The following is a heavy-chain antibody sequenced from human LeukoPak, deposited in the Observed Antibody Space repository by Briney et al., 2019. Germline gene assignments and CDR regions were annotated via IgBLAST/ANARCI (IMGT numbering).Heavy chain of an antibody. J-gene: IGHJ4*02. CDR2: ISWNSDTT. V-gene: IGHV3-9*01. CDR3: TKGRKYRYGQGTFQYYFDS. D-gene: IGHD5-18*01. Sequence: GGSLRLSCTDSRFILEDYGMHWVRQRPGKGLEWVSGISWNSDTTAYADSVKGRFTISRDNAKNSLYLQMDTLGPENTTLRHCTKGRKYRYGQGTFQYYFDSWGQGALVTVSS. CDR1: RFILEDYG.